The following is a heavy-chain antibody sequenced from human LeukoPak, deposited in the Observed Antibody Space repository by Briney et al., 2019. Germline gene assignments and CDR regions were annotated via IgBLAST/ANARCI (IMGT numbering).Heavy chain of an antibody. CDR3: ATDRALVVWERPRGGKGDAFDI. Sequence: GASVKVSCKVSGYTLTELSMHWVRQAPGKGLEWMGGFDPEDGETIYAQKFQGRVTMTEDTSTDTAYMELSSLRSEDTAVYYCATDRALVVWERPRGGKGDAFDIWGQGTMVTVSS. CDR1: GYTLTELS. V-gene: IGHV1-24*01. J-gene: IGHJ3*02. CDR2: FDPEDGET. D-gene: IGHD1-26*01.